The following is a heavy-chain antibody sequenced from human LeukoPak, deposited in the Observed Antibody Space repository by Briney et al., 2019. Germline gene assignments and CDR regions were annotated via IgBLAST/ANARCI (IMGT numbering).Heavy chain of an antibody. Sequence: PGGSLRLSCAASGFTFSSYAISWVRQAPGKGMEWVSAISGSGGGTYYADSVKGRFTISRDNSKNTLYLQMNSLRAEDTAVYYCAKDDGWRKFDPWGQGALVAVSS. CDR2: ISGSGGGT. CDR1: GFTFSSYA. J-gene: IGHJ5*02. V-gene: IGHV3-23*01. CDR3: AKDDGWRKFDP. D-gene: IGHD3-3*01.